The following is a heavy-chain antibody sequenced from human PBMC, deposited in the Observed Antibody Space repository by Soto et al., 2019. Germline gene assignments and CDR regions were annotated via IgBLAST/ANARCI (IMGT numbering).Heavy chain of an antibody. Sequence: QVQLQESGPGLVKPSGTLSLTCAVSGGSISSSNWWSWVRQPPGKGLEWIGEIYHSGSTNYNPSLRSRVTISVDKSKSRFSLKLSSVTAADTAVYYCARVPHCSGGSCRLFDYWGQGTLVTVSS. CDR3: ARVPHCSGGSCRLFDY. CDR2: IYHSGST. CDR1: GGSISSSNW. J-gene: IGHJ4*02. D-gene: IGHD2-15*01. V-gene: IGHV4-4*02.